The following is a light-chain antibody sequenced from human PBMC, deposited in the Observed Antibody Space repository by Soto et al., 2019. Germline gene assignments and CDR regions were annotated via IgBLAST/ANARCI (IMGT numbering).Light chain of an antibody. V-gene: IGLV2-14*01. Sequence: QSALTQPASVSGSPGQSITISCTGTSSDVGAYNYVSWYQQHPGKAPKLMIYEVSNRPSGVSNRFSGSKSGNTASLTISGLQAEDEADYYCSSYTNTFAVFGGGTEVTVL. CDR3: SSYTNTFAV. CDR2: EVS. J-gene: IGLJ3*02. CDR1: SSDVGAYNY.